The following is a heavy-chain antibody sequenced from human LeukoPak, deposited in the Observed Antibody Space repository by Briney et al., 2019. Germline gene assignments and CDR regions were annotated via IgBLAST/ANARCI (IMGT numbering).Heavy chain of an antibody. CDR3: AKVGIRLWLFDS. J-gene: IGHJ4*02. CDR2: IYYSGST. CDR1: VDSISSGGYY. Sequence: SETLSLTCTVSVDSISSGGYYWSWIRQHPGKGLEWIGYIYYSGSTFYNPSLRSRVTISGETSKTQFYLKLSSVTGADTDVYYCAKVGIRLWLFDSWGQGTLVTVSS. V-gene: IGHV4-31*03. D-gene: IGHD5-18*01.